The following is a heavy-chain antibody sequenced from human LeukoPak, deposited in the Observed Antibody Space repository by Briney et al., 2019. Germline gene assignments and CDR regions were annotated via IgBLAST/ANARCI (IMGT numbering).Heavy chain of an antibody. CDR2: FDPEDGET. CDR1: GYTLTELS. D-gene: IGHD3-10*01. CDR3: ARGHEKGSYYGSGPEGGDWFDP. J-gene: IGHJ5*02. Sequence: VASVKVSCKVSGYTLTELSMHWVRQAPGKGLEWMGGFDPEDGETIYAQKFQGRVTMTRNTSISTAYMELSSLRSEDTAVYYCARGHEKGSYYGSGPEGGDWFDPWGQGTLVTVSS. V-gene: IGHV1-24*01.